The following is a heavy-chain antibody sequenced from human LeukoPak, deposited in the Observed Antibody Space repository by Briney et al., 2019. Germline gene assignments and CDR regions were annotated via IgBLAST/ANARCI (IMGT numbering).Heavy chain of an antibody. CDR2: ITGSGGST. CDR3: AKDQERIDDFWSGYYTYYYYMDG. Sequence: GGSLRLSCAASGFTFSSYAMSWVRQAPGKGLEWVSAITGSGGSTYYADSVKGRFTISRDNSKNTLYLQMNSLRAEDTAVYYCAKDQERIDDFWSGYYTYYYYMDGWGKGTTVTVSS. V-gene: IGHV3-23*01. CDR1: GFTFSSYA. J-gene: IGHJ6*03. D-gene: IGHD3-3*01.